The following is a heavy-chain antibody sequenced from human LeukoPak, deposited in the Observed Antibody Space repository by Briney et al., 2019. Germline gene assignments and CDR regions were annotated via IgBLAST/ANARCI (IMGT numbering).Heavy chain of an antibody. CDR3: ARPHYGSGSYSFLGYYYYYMDV. D-gene: IGHD3-10*01. V-gene: IGHV4-34*01. CDR2: INHSGST. CDR1: GGSFSGYY. Sequence: SETLSLTCAVYGGSFSGYYWSWIRQPPGKGLEWIGEINHSGSTNYNPSLKSRVTISVDTSKNQFSLKLSSVTAADTAVYYCARPHYGSGSYSFLGYYYYYMDVWGKGTTVTVSS. J-gene: IGHJ6*03.